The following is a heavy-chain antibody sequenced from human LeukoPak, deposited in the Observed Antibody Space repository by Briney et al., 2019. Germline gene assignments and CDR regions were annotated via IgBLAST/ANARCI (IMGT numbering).Heavy chain of an antibody. CDR2: IFAGGRT. J-gene: IGHJ2*01. CDR1: GDSVRRNIYY. Sequence: PSDTLSLTCSVSGDSVRRNIYYWGWVRQSAGKGVEWVGSIFAGGRTYYNPSRKSQPATSVNTANNQLSLTLNSVTAADTGVFYCAIQRAGGYNWWYFDVWGRGALVTVSS. CDR3: AIQRAGGYNWWYFDV. V-gene: IGHV4-39*01. D-gene: IGHD1-1*01.